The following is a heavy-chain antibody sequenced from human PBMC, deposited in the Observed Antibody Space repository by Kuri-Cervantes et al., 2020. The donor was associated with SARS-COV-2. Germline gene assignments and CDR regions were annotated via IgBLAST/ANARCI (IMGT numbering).Heavy chain of an antibody. J-gene: IGHJ4*02. V-gene: IGHV3-30*02. D-gene: IGHD1-26*01. CDR2: IWYDGGNK. CDR3: AKGSATSV. CDR1: GFTFSSYV. Sequence: LSLTCAASGFTFSSYVMHWVRQAPGKGLDWVALIWYDGGNKYYVDSVKGRFTISRDNSKNTLYLQMNSLRAEDTAVYYCAKGSATSVWGQGTLVTVSS.